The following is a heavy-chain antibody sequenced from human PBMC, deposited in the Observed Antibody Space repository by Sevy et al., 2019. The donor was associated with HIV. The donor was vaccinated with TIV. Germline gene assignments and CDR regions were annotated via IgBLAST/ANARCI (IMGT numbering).Heavy chain of an antibody. D-gene: IGHD3-9*01. CDR3: AKLVVPAASNDDILTGYPDLRVNYGMDV. CDR1: GFTFSDYA. J-gene: IGHJ6*02. Sequence: GGSLRLSCAASGFTFSDYAIHWVRQAPGKGLEWVAFIWYDGSNKYYTDFVKGRFDISTDNSKNTLCLEMNSLSVEATAVYYCAKLVVPAASNDDILTGYPDLRVNYGMDVWGQGTTVTVSS. CDR2: IWYDGSNK. V-gene: IGHV3-30*02.